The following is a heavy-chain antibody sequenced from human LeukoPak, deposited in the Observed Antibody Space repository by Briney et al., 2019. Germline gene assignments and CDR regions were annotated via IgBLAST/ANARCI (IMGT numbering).Heavy chain of an antibody. J-gene: IGHJ6*03. D-gene: IGHD2-15*01. V-gene: IGHV3-48*03. CDR1: GFTFSNYE. Sequence: PGGSLRLSCAASGFTFSNYEMNWVRQAPGKGLEWVSYIDGSGSAIYYADSVKGRFTISRDNAKNSLYLQMNSLRAEDTAVYYCARGLGLAYSYYCMDVWGKGTTVTISS. CDR3: ARGLGLAYSYYCMDV. CDR2: IDGSGSAI.